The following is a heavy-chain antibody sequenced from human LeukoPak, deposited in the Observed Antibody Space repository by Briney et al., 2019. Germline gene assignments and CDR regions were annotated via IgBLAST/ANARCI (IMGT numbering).Heavy chain of an antibody. CDR1: GGSISSSSYY. J-gene: IGHJ5*02. D-gene: IGHD6-6*01. Sequence: PSETLSLTCTVSGGSISSSSYYWGWIRQPPGKRLEWIGSIYYSGSTYYNPSLKSRVTISVETSKNQFSLKLSSVTAADTAVYYCARRIAARLPQQRAKNWFDPWGQGTLVTVSS. V-gene: IGHV4-39*07. CDR2: IYYSGST. CDR3: ARRIAARLPQQRAKNWFDP.